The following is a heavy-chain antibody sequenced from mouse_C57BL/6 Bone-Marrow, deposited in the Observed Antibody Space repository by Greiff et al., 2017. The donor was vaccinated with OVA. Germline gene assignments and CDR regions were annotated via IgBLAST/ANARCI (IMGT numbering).Heavy chain of an antibody. V-gene: IGHV1-59*01. D-gene: IGHD1-1*01. CDR3: AHYGSRLYLHY. CDR2: MAPSDSYI. Sequence: QVQLQQSGAELVRPGTSVKLSCKASGYTFTNYWMHWVKQRPGQGLEWIGVMAPSDSYINYNQKFKGRATLTVDTSSSTAYMHLSSLTSEDSAVYYCAHYGSRLYLHYWGQGTSLTVSS. CDR1: GYTFTNYW. J-gene: IGHJ2*02.